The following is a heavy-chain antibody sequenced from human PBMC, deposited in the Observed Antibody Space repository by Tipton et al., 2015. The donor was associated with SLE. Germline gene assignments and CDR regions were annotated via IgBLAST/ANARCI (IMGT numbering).Heavy chain of an antibody. CDR2: FSYTWGT. CDR1: GGSISSSYY. V-gene: IGHV4-39*07. CDR3: ATSPLTL. Sequence: TLSLTCTVSGGSISSSYYWGRIRQSPGKGLEWIGSFSYTWGTYSNPSLKSRVTISVDMSKNQFSLKLTSVTAADTAVYYCATSPLTLWGQGTLVTVSS. J-gene: IGHJ4*02. D-gene: IGHD2-2*01.